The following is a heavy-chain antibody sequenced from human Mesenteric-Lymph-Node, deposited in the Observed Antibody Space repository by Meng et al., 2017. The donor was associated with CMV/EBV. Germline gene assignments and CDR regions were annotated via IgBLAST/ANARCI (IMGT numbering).Heavy chain of an antibody. V-gene: IGHV4-34*01. Sequence: GSLRLSCGLYGVSFSYHDWTWIRQPPGKGLEWIGEINHSGSTNYNASLKSRVTISVDTSKNQFSLNLSSVTAADTAVYYCARHGDLYDFWSGYGRFDPWGQGTQVTVSS. J-gene: IGHJ5*02. CDR2: INHSGST. CDR3: ARHGDLYDFWSGYGRFDP. CDR1: GVSFSYHD. D-gene: IGHD3-3*01.